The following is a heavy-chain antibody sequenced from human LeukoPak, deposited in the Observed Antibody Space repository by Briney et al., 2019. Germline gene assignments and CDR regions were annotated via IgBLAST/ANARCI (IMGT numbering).Heavy chain of an antibody. CDR1: GYTFSNFV. J-gene: IGHJ4*02. CDR2: ISGNNDNP. CDR3: ARDGTSTDDY. D-gene: IGHD2-2*01. Sequence: GASVKVSRKTSGYTFSNFVINWVRQAPGQGLEWMGWISGNNDNPNYGQKFQGRFTVTTDSSTSTAYMELRNLRFDDTAVYYCARDGTSTDDYWGQGTLVTVSS. V-gene: IGHV1-18*01.